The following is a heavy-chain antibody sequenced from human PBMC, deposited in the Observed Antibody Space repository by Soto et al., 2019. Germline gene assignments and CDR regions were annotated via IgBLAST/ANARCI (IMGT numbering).Heavy chain of an antibody. V-gene: IGHV1-69*13. CDR3: SRAPFASGSGWYDY. Sequence: VKVSCKASGGAFSSYAISWVRQAPGQGLEWMGGIIPIFGSPNYAQTFQGRVTMTSDTSTSTVYMEVSSLRSEDTAVYYCSRAPFASGSGWYDYWGQGSLVTVSS. D-gene: IGHD6-19*01. J-gene: IGHJ4*02. CDR1: GGAFSSYA. CDR2: IIPIFGSP.